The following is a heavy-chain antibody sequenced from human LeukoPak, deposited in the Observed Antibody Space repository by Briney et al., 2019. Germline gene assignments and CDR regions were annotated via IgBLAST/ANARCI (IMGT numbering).Heavy chain of an antibody. D-gene: IGHD6-13*01. CDR3: ARDRSSWYSVYFQH. Sequence: ASVTVSSMASGYTFTSYGISWVRQAPGQGLEWMGGISAYNGNTNYAQKLQGRVTINTDTSTSTAYMDLRSLRSDDTAVYYCARDRSSWYSVYFQHWGQGTLVTVSS. V-gene: IGHV1-18*01. CDR1: GYTFTSYG. J-gene: IGHJ1*01. CDR2: ISAYNGNT.